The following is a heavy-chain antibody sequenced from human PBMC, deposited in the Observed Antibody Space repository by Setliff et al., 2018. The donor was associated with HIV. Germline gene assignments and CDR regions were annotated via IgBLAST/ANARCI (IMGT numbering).Heavy chain of an antibody. J-gene: IGHJ4*02. D-gene: IGHD1-26*01. Sequence: ASVKVSCKASGYSFSSYGVTWVRQAPGQGLEWMGWISVYNGNTNYAQRLQNRVTMTTDTSTSTAYMELRSLRSDDTAVYYCARDFFTVPSREGCDYWGQGTLVTVSS. CDR1: GYSFSSYG. CDR2: ISVYNGNT. V-gene: IGHV1-18*01. CDR3: ARDFFTVPSREGCDY.